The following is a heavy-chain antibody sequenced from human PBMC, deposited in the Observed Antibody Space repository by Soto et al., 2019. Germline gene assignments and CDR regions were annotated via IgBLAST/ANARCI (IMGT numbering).Heavy chain of an antibody. CDR3: ARDGSGYCTNGVCLGAEYFQH. CDR1: GFTFSSYG. Sequence: GGSLRLSCAASGFTFSSYGMHWVRQAPGKGLEWVAVIWYDGSNKYYADSVKGRFTISRDNSKNTLYLQMNSLRAEDTAVYYCARDGSGYCTNGVCLGAEYFQHWGQGTLVTVSS. J-gene: IGHJ1*01. CDR2: IWYDGSNK. D-gene: IGHD2-8*01. V-gene: IGHV3-33*01.